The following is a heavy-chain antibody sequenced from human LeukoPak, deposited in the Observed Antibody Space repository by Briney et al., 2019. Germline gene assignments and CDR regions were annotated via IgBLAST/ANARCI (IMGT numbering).Heavy chain of an antibody. CDR3: ARVQKERPSSSSYYFDY. Sequence: SQTLSLTCTVSGGPISSGGYYWSWIRQPPGKGLEWIGYIYHSGSTYYNPSLKSRVTISVDRSKNQFSLKLSSVTAADTAVYYCARVQKERPSSSSYYFDYWGQGTLVTVSS. J-gene: IGHJ4*02. V-gene: IGHV4-30-2*01. CDR1: GGPISSGGYY. D-gene: IGHD6-6*01. CDR2: IYHSGST.